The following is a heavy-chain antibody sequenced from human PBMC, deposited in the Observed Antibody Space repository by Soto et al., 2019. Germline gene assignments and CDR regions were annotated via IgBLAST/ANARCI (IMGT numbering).Heavy chain of an antibody. J-gene: IGHJ5*02. CDR3: ARGGLAARKGRWFDP. Sequence: QVQLQESGPGLVKPSETLSLTCTVSGGSINSYYWGWIRQPPGKGLEWIGYIHYSGSTSYNPSLKSRVTISVDTPKTQFSLKVNSMTAADTAVYYCARGGLAARKGRWFDPWGQGTLVTVSS. V-gene: IGHV4-59*01. CDR1: GGSINSYY. CDR2: IHYSGST. D-gene: IGHD6-6*01.